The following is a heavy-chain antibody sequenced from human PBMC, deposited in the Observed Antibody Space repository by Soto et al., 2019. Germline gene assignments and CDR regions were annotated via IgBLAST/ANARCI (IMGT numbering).Heavy chain of an antibody. CDR2: IWYDGSNK. Sequence: GGSLRLSCAASGFTFSSYGMHWVRQAPGKGLEWVAVIWYDGSNKYYADSVKGRFTISRDNSKNTLYLQMNSLRAEDTAVYYCARDPNDDYSNYVSYYFDYWGQGTLVTVSS. D-gene: IGHD4-4*01. CDR1: GFTFSSYG. J-gene: IGHJ4*02. V-gene: IGHV3-33*01. CDR3: ARDPNDDYSNYVSYYFDY.